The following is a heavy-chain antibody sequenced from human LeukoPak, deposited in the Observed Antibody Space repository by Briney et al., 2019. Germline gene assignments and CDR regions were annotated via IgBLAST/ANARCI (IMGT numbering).Heavy chain of an antibody. V-gene: IGHV1-18*01. Sequence: ASVKVSCKASGYTFTSYGISWVRQAPGQGLECLGWFNPYNGNTNYAQKFQGRVTLTTDTSTSTAYMELRSLRSDDSAMYYCAREIYGRFDFWGQGTLVTVSS. CDR2: FNPYNGNT. J-gene: IGHJ4*02. CDR1: GYTFTSYG. CDR3: AREIYGRFDF. D-gene: IGHD4-17*01.